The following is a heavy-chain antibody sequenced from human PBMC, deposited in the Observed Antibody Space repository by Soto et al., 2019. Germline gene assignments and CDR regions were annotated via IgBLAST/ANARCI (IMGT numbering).Heavy chain of an antibody. Sequence: EVQLLESGGGLVQPGGSLRLSCAASGFTFNNYAMGWVRQAPGKGLEWVSAITDSGDDTYYIDSVKGWFTISRDTSKSTLYLQMNSLRAEDTAIYYCAKLGSSSWSPHYYFDYWGQGTLVTVSS. D-gene: IGHD2-2*01. CDR2: ITDSGDDT. V-gene: IGHV3-23*01. J-gene: IGHJ4*02. CDR1: GFTFNNYA. CDR3: AKLGSSSWSPHYYFDY.